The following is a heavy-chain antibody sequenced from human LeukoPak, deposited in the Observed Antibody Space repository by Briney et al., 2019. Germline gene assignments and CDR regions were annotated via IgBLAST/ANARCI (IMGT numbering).Heavy chain of an antibody. CDR3: ARRTIVELPAALIKHDAFDI. D-gene: IGHD2-2*01. J-gene: IGHJ3*02. CDR1: GGSISSYY. V-gene: IGHV4-4*09. Sequence: SETLSLTCTVSGGSISSYYWSWFRQPPGKGLEWIGYIYTSGSTNYNPSLKSRVTISVDTSKNQFSLKLSSVTAADTAVYYCARRTIVELPAALIKHDAFDIWGQGTMVTVSS. CDR2: IYTSGST.